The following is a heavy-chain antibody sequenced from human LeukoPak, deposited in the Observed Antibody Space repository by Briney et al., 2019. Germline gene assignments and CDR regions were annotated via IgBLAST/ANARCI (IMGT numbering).Heavy chain of an antibody. V-gene: IGHV3-48*03. J-gene: IGHJ1*01. CDR2: ISSSGSTI. D-gene: IGHD3-22*01. CDR3: ARGTPSYYYDSSGYTPWFQH. CDR1: GFTFSSYE. Sequence: PGGSLRLSCAASGFTFSSYEMNWVRQAPGKGLEWVSYISSSGSTIYYADSVKGRFTISRDNAKNSLYLQMNSLRAEDTAVYYCARGTPSYYYDSSGYTPWFQHWGQGTLVTVSS.